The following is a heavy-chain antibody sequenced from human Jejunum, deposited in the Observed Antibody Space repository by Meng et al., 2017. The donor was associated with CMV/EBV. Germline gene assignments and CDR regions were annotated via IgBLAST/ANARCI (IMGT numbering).Heavy chain of an antibody. CDR2: LNPYTGDT. CDR3: AKDAGSFLDYYFDF. Sequence: EDTFTDYYVHWVRQAPGQGLEWLGYLNPYTGDTNYAQKFQGRVSMTRDTPTNTAYMELTRLRSDDTALYYCAKDAGSFLDYYFDFWGQGTLVTVSS. CDR1: EDTFTDYY. V-gene: IGHV1-2*02. D-gene: IGHD3-10*01. J-gene: IGHJ4*02.